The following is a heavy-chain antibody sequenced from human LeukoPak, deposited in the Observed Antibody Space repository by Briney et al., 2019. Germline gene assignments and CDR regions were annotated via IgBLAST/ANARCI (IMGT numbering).Heavy chain of an antibody. V-gene: IGHV3-48*01. Sequence: GGSLRLSCAASGFTFSSYSMNWVRQAPGKGLEWVSYISSSSSTIYYADSVKGRFTISRDNAKNSLYLQMNSLRAEDTAVYYCATHCSSTSCQGAFDIWGQGTMVTVSS. CDR2: ISSSSSTI. CDR1: GFTFSSYS. J-gene: IGHJ3*02. CDR3: ATHCSSTSCQGAFDI. D-gene: IGHD2-2*01.